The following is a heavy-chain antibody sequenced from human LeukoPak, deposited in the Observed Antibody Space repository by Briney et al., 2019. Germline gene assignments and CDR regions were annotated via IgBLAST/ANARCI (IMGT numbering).Heavy chain of an antibody. J-gene: IGHJ3*01. D-gene: IGHD2-8*01. CDR2: VYRSGGT. CDR1: GDSISDKYW. Sequence: PSETLSLTCAVSGDSISDKYWWRWVRQFPDKGLEWIGEVYRSGGTSYNSSLKSRVTVSIDYSKNQFSLNLRSVTAADTAVYYCGRHANGDSSAAFDLWGQGTMVFVSS. CDR3: GRHANGDSSAAFDL. V-gene: IGHV4-4*02.